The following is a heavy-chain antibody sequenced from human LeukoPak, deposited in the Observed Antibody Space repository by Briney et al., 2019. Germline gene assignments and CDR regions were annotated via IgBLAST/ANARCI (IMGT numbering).Heavy chain of an antibody. CDR2: ISGSGGST. D-gene: IGHD3-10*01. CDR3: AKDVGGFSYGSGIQNDY. V-gene: IGHV3-23*01. J-gene: IGHJ4*02. CDR1: GFTFSSYA. Sequence: GGSLRLSCAASGFTFSSYAMSWVRQAPGKGLEWVSAISGSGGSTYYADSVKGRFTISRDNSKNTLYLQMNSLRAEDTAVYYCAKDVGGFSYGSGIQNDYWGQGTLVTVSS.